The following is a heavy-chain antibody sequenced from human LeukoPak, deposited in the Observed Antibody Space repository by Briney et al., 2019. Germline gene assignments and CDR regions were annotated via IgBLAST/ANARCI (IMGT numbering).Heavy chain of an antibody. Sequence: LRLSCAASGFTVSSNYMSWVRQHPGKGLEWIGYIYYSGSTYYNPSLKSRVTISVDTSKNQFSLKLSSVTAADTAVYYCARATAKGYYFDYWGQGTLVTVSS. CDR1: GFTVSSNY. V-gene: IGHV4-31*02. J-gene: IGHJ4*02. CDR2: IYYSGST. D-gene: IGHD5-12*01. CDR3: ARATAKGYYFDY.